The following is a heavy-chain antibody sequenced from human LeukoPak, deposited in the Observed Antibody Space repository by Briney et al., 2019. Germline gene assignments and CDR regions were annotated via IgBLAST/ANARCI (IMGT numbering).Heavy chain of an antibody. Sequence: PGGSLRLSCEASGFILSSYWMGWVRQVTGKGLEWVANIYPDGSETYYVDSVKGRFTISRDNAKTSMFLQMNSLRAEDTAVYYSARDVGEYCSSTSCYAYYFDYWGPGPLVPVSS. J-gene: IGHJ4*02. D-gene: IGHD2-2*01. CDR1: GFILSSYW. CDR3: ARDVGEYCSSTSCYAYYFDY. CDR2: IYPDGSET. V-gene: IGHV3-7*01.